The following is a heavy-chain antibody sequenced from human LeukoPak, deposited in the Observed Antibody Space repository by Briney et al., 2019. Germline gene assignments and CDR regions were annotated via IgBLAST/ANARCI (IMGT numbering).Heavy chain of an antibody. CDR2: IYSSGST. J-gene: IGHJ5*02. CDR1: GGSISSGSYY. CDR3: ARDRVPAAMGFDP. V-gene: IGHV4-61*02. Sequence: SETLSLTCTVSGGSISSGSYYWSWIRQPAGKGLEWIGRIYSSGSTNYNPSLKSRVIISVDTSKNQFSLKLSSVTAADTAVYYCARDRVPAAMGFDPWGQGTLVTVSS. D-gene: IGHD2-2*01.